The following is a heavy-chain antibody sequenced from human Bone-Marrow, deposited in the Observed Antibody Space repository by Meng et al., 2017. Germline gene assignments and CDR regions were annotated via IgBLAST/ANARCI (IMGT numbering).Heavy chain of an antibody. CDR1: GFTFSSYG. V-gene: IGHV3-33*01. CDR3: ARERGQTTYYYGSGSADYYYGMDV. J-gene: IGHJ6*02. CDR2: IWYDGSNK. Sequence: GGSLRLSCAASGFTFSSYGMHWVRQAPGKGLEWVAVIWYDGSNKYYADSVKGRFTISRDNSKNTLYLQMNSLRAEDTAVYYCARERGQTTYYYGSGSADYYYGMDVWGQGTTVTSP. D-gene: IGHD3-10*01.